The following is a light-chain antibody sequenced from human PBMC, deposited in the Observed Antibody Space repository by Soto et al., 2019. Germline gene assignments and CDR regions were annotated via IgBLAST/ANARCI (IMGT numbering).Light chain of an antibody. CDR1: QTISSW. Sequence: EIQMTQSPATLSGSVGDRVTITCRASQTISSWLAWYQQKPGKAPKLLIYKASTLKSGVPSRFSGSGSGTEFTITISSLQPDDFETYYCQNYYSYSEAFGQGTKVELK. V-gene: IGKV1-5*03. J-gene: IGKJ1*01. CDR2: KAS. CDR3: QNYYSYSEA.